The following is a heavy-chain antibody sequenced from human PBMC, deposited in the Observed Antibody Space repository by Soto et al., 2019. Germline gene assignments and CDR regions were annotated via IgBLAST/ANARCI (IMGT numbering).Heavy chain of an antibody. J-gene: IGHJ3*02. CDR1: GSTFSSYT. D-gene: IGHD3-10*01. V-gene: IGHV1-69*04. Sequence: SVKVSCKASGSTFSSYTISWVRQAPGQGLEWMGRIIPILGIASYAQKFQGRVTITADKSTSTAYMELSSLRSEDTAVYYCARDHRFPGVVFDIWGQGTMVTVSS. CDR2: IIPILGIA. CDR3: ARDHRFPGVVFDI.